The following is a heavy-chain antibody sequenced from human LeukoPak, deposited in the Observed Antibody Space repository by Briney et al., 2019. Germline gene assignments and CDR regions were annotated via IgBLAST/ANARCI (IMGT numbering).Heavy chain of an antibody. CDR1: GFRFSDYY. CDR3: ASWALYYHDSSGYVRDY. D-gene: IGHD3-22*01. CDR2: ISSSGSTK. V-gene: IGHV3-11*01. Sequence: GGSLRLSCAASGFRFSDYYMSWIRQAPGKGLEWVSYISSSGSTKYYAHSVKGRFTISRDNAKNSLYLQMNSLRAEDTAVYYCASWALYYHDSSGYVRDYWGQGTLVTVSS. J-gene: IGHJ4*02.